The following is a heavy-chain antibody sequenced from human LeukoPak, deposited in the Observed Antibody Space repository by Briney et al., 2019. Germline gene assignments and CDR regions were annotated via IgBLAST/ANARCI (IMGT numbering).Heavy chain of an antibody. J-gene: IGHJ4*02. D-gene: IGHD3-10*01. Sequence: PGGSLRLSCAASGFTFNYYWLTWVRQAPGKGLEWVANIQQDGSEKYYVDSVKGRFIISRDNAKNSLYLQMNSLRAEDTAVYYCARVRKLRTRGVMDPLDYWGQGTLVTVSS. V-gene: IGHV3-7*01. CDR3: ARVRKLRTRGVMDPLDY. CDR1: GFTFNYYW. CDR2: IQQDGSEK.